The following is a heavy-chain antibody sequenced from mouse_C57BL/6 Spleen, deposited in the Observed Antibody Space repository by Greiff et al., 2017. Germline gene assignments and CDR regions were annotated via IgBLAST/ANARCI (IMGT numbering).Heavy chain of an antibody. D-gene: IGHD1-1*01. V-gene: IGHV14-2*01. CDR2: IDPEDGET. CDR3: ARSDYGSSHWCFDV. J-gene: IGHJ1*03. Sequence: EVQLQQSGAELVKPGASVKLSCTASGFNIKDYYMHWVKQRTEQGLEWIGRIDPEDGETKYAPQFPGKATITADTSSNTAYLQLSSLTAEDTAVDYCARSDYGSSHWCFDVWGTGTTVTVSS. CDR1: GFNIKDYY.